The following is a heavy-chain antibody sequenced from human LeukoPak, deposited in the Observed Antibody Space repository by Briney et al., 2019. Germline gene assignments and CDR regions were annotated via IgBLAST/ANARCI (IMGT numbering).Heavy chain of an antibody. J-gene: IGHJ4*02. V-gene: IGHV1-69*13. CDR1: GGTFSSDA. CDR2: IVPTFGTA. CDR3: ARDPPHS. Sequence: ASVKVSCKASGGTFSSDAFSWVRLAPGQGLQWVGGIVPTFGTADYSQNFRGRVTITADESTKTSYMELRSLTSEDTAVYYCARDPPHSWGQGTLVTVSS.